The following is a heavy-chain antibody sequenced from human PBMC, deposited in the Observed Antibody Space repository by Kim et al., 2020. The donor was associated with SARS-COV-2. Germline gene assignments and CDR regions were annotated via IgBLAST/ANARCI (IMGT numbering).Heavy chain of an antibody. V-gene: IGHV3-21*01. CDR2: ISSSSSYI. J-gene: IGHJ4*02. Sequence: GGSLRLSCAASGFTFSSYSMNWVRQAPGKGLEWVSSISSSSSYIYYADSVKGRFTISRDNAKNSLYLQMNSLRAEDTAVYYCATLYSSWYEGTFDYWGQGTLVTVSS. CDR3: ATLYSSWYEGTFDY. CDR1: GFTFSSYS. D-gene: IGHD6-13*01.